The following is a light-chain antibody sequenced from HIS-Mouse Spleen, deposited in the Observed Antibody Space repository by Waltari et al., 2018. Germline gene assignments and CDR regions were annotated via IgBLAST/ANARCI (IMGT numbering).Light chain of an antibody. V-gene: IGLV3-1*01. CDR2: QDS. CDR1: KLGDKY. J-gene: IGLJ2*01. CDR3: QAWDSSTANVV. Sequence: YELTQPPSVSVSPGQTASITCSGDKLGDKYACWYQQKPGQSPVLVIYQDSKRPSGIPERFAGSNSGNTATLTISGTQAMDEADYYCQAWDSSTANVVFGGGTKLTVL.